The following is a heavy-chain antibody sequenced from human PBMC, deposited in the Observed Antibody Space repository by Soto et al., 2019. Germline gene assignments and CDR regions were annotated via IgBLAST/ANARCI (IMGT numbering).Heavy chain of an antibody. D-gene: IGHD3-10*01. J-gene: IGHJ4*02. CDR3: ARHYTYYYGSGDRGYFDY. CDR1: DGSISSTTYY. V-gene: IGHV4-39*01. Sequence: QLQLQESGPGLVKPSETLSLTCTVSDGSISSTTYYWGWIRQPPGKGLEWIGTIYYRGSTYYNPSLKSRVSMSVDTSKTQFSLRLSSVTAADTAVYYCARHYTYYYGSGDRGYFDYWGQGSLVTVSS. CDR2: IYYRGST.